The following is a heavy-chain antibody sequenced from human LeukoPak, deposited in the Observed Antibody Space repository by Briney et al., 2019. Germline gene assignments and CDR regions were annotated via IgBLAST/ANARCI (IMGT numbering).Heavy chain of an antibody. CDR3: ARDRFVGDYYMDV. Sequence: GGSLRLSCVASGFSFSRYAMNWVRQAPGKGLEWVAVISYDGSNKYYADSVKGRCTISRDNSKNTLYLQMNSLRAEDTAVYYCARDRFVGDYYMDVWGKGTTVTVSS. CDR2: ISYDGSNK. V-gene: IGHV3-30*04. CDR1: GFSFSRYA. D-gene: IGHD3-10*01. J-gene: IGHJ6*03.